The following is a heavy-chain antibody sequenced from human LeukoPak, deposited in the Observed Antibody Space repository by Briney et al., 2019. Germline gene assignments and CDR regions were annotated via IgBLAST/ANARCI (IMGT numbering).Heavy chain of an antibody. CDR1: GGTFSSYA. J-gene: IGHJ5*02. Sequence: GASVNVSCKACGGTFSSYAISGVGQAPGQGLEGMGGIIPIFGTANYAQKFQARVTITTDESTSTAYMELSSLRSEDTAVYYCASGPYCSSTSCYYNWFDPWGQGTLVTVSS. CDR2: IIPIFGTA. D-gene: IGHD2-2*01. V-gene: IGHV1-69*05. CDR3: ASGPYCSSTSCYYNWFDP.